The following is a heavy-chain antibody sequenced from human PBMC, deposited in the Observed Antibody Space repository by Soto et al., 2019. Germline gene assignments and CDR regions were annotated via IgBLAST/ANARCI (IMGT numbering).Heavy chain of an antibody. CDR3: GGTIVVVPAASEQIDY. Sequence: QVQLVQSGAEVKKPGSSVKVSCKASGGTFSSYTISWVRQAPGQGLEWMGRIIPIHGIANYAQKFQGRVTSTADKSTSTAYMELSSLRSEDTAVYYCGGTIVVVPAASEQIDYWGQGTLVTVSS. V-gene: IGHV1-69*02. CDR1: GGTFSSYT. CDR2: IIPIHGIA. J-gene: IGHJ4*02. D-gene: IGHD2-2*01.